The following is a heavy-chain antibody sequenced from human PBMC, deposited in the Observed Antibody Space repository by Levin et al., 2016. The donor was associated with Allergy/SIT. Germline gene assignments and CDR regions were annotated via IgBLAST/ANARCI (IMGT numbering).Heavy chain of an antibody. D-gene: IGHD3-3*01. J-gene: IGHJ6*02. CDR3: ARGLDFWSGYSTYYYYYGMDV. V-gene: IGHV4-61*02. Sequence: SETLSLTCTVSGGSISSGSYYWSWIRQPAGKGLEWIGRIYTSGSTNYNPSLKSRVTISVDTSKNQFSLKLSSVTAADTAVYYCARGLDFWSGYSTYYYYYGMDVWGQGTTVTVSS. CDR1: GGSISSGSYY. CDR2: IYTSGST.